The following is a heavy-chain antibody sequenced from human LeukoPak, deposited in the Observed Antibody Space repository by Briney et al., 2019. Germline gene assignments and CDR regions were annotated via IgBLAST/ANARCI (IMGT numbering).Heavy chain of an antibody. J-gene: IGHJ4*02. D-gene: IGHD5-24*01. V-gene: IGHV3-48*01. CDR3: ARDYKYAFDN. CDR1: GFRFSDYS. Sequence: GGSLRLSCAASGFRFSDYSMNWVRQAPGKGLEWISYIGISSGNTNYADSVKGRFTISGDKAKNSLYLQMNSLRVEDTAVYYCARDYKYAFDNWGQGTQVIVSS. CDR2: IGISSGNT.